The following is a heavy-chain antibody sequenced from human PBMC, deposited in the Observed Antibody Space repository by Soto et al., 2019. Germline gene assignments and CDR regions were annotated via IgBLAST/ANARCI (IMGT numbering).Heavy chain of an antibody. CDR3: ARDREYCSSTSCPLYYYYGMDV. V-gene: IGHV1-69*13. CDR1: GGTFSSYA. Sequence: SVKVSCKASGGTFSSYAISWVRQAPGQGLEWMGGIIPIFGTANYAQKFQGRVTITADESTSTAYMELSSLRSEDTAVYYCARDREYCSSTSCPLYYYYGMDVWGQGTTVTVSS. D-gene: IGHD2-2*01. CDR2: IIPIFGTA. J-gene: IGHJ6*02.